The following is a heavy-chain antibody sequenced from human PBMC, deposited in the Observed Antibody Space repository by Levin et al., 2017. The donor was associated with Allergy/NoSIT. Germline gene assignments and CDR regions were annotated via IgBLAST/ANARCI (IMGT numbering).Heavy chain of an antibody. CDR3: ARVMATMWWFDP. D-gene: IGHD5-12*01. CDR1: GGSVSSGSYS. Sequence: SETLSLTCTASGGSVSSGSYSWSWIRQPPGKGLEWIGYIYYSGSTNYNPSLRSRVTISLDTSKNQLSLKLSSVTAADTAVYYCARVMATMWWFDPWGQGTLVTVSS. CDR2: IYYSGST. V-gene: IGHV4-61*01. J-gene: IGHJ5*02.